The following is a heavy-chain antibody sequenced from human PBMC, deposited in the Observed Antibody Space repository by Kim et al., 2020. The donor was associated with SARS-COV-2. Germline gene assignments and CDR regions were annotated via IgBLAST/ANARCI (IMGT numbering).Heavy chain of an antibody. CDR3: ARDQWLAVAYFDY. J-gene: IGHJ4*02. V-gene: IGHV3-21*01. Sequence: GDTGKGRCSVSRDNAKNSLYMEMNSLRAEDTAGYYCARDQWLAVAYFDYWGQGTMVTVA. D-gene: IGHD6-19*01.